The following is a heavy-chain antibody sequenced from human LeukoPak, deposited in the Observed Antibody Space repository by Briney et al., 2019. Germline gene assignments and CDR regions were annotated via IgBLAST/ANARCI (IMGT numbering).Heavy chain of an antibody. Sequence: GGSLRLSRVASGFIYQDYTMLWVRQAPAKGLEGVSLIGGSGGLTFYGDSVEGRFTISRDNGRDSVYLQMNSLRTEDTALYYCVKVITGWNTFAFDLWGRGTRVTVS. D-gene: IGHD1/OR15-1a*01. CDR3: VKVITGWNTFAFDL. CDR2: IGGSGGLT. V-gene: IGHV3-43*02. CDR1: GFIYQDYT. J-gene: IGHJ3*01.